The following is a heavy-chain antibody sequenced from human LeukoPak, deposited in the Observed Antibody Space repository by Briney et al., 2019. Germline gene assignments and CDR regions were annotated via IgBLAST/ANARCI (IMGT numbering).Heavy chain of an antibody. J-gene: IGHJ4*02. CDR2: INHSGST. D-gene: IGHD2-2*02. CDR3: ARGRSPYCSSTSCYRKFFDY. V-gene: IGHV4-34*01. Sequence: SETLSLTCAVYGGSFSGYYLSWIRQPPGKGLEWIGEINHSGSTNYNPSLKSRVTISVDTSKNQFSLKLSSVTAADTAVYYCARGRSPYCSSTSCYRKFFDYWGQGTLVTVSS. CDR1: GGSFSGYY.